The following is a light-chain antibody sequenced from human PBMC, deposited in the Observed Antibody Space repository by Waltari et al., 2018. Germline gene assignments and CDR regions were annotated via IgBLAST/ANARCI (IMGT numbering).Light chain of an antibody. Sequence: ELTQPPSVSVSPGQTASITCPGDKLGDSYNSWYQQRSGRSPVLILYQDNKRPSGIPGRFSGSNSGDTATLTISGTQASDEADYYCQAWDSRSWVFGTGTTLTVL. CDR3: QAWDSRSWV. V-gene: IGLV3-1*01. J-gene: IGLJ3*02. CDR2: QDN. CDR1: KLGDSY.